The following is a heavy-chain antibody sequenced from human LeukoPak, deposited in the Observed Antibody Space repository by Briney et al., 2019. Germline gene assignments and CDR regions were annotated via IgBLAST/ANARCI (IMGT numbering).Heavy chain of an antibody. CDR1: GFTFSTYD. J-gene: IGHJ4*02. V-gene: IGHV3-7*01. D-gene: IGHD5-12*01. CDR2: IKQDGSEK. Sequence: GGSLRLSCAASGFTFSTYDMNWVRQAPGKGLEWVANIKQDGSEKYYVDSVKGRFTISRDNAKNSLYLQMNSLRAEDTAVYYCATSVGDGYDSNWGQGTLVTVSS. CDR3: ATSVGDGYDSN.